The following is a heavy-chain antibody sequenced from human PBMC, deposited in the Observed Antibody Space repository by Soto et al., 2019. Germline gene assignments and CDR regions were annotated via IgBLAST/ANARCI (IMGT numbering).Heavy chain of an antibody. D-gene: IGHD1-1*01. Sequence: SETLSLTCAVYGGSFSGYYWSWIRQPPGKGLEWIGEINHSGSTNYNPSLKSRVTISVDTSKNQFSLKLSSVTAADTAVYYCARGHEGWNDALRWFDPWGQGTLVTVSS. CDR3: ARGHEGWNDALRWFDP. CDR1: GGSFSGYY. CDR2: INHSGST. J-gene: IGHJ5*02. V-gene: IGHV4-34*01.